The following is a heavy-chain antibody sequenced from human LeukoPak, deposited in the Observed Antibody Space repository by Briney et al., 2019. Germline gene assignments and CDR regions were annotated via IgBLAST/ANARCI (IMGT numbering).Heavy chain of an antibody. Sequence: ASVKVSCKASGYTFTGYYMHWVRQAPGQGLGWMGRINPNSGGTNYAQKFQGRVTMTRDTSISTAHMELSRLRSDDTAVYYCAREGLRNSIDYWGQGTLVTVSS. CDR2: INPNSGGT. V-gene: IGHV1-2*06. D-gene: IGHD1/OR15-1a*01. CDR1: GYTFTGYY. CDR3: AREGLRNSIDY. J-gene: IGHJ4*02.